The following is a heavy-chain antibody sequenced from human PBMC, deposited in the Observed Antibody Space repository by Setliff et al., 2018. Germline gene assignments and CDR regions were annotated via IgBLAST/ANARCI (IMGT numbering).Heavy chain of an antibody. V-gene: IGHV4-34*01. CDR1: RGSFSNFY. Sequence: SETLSLTCAVDRGSFSNFYLTWIRQSPGKGLEWIGEIHPTEGAKYNPSLQSRVTMSVDTSSKQHSLKLTSVTAADTAMYYCASKNGSGSYYLFDYWGQGTLVTVSS. CDR2: IHPTEGA. D-gene: IGHD3-10*01. CDR3: ASKNGSGSYYLFDY. J-gene: IGHJ4*02.